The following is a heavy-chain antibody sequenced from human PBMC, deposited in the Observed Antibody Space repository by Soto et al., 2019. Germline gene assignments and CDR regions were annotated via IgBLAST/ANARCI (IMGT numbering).Heavy chain of an antibody. CDR3: ARDGLTLKYSFDI. CDR2: INPNTGDT. CDR1: GYTFSDFF. D-gene: IGHD3-9*01. Sequence: ASVKVSCKASGYTFSDFFIHWVRQAPGQGLEWMGWINPNTGDTKFAQRFQGRVTMTGDTSISTAYMDLSRLTSDDTAVYYCARDGLTLKYSFDIWAKGQWSPSPQ. J-gene: IGHJ3*02. V-gene: IGHV1-2*02.